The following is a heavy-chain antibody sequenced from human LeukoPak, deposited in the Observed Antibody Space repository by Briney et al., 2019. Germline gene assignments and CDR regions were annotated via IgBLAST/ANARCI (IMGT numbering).Heavy chain of an antibody. CDR1: GFTVSNNY. Sequence: GGSLRLSCAASGFTVSNNYMSWVRQAPGKGLEWVSVIYSGGSTYYADSVKGRLAISRDFSRNTLYLQMNSLRAEDTAVYYCARESGFGELFPFAFDFWGRGTMVTVSS. J-gene: IGHJ3*01. V-gene: IGHV3-53*01. CDR2: IYSGGST. CDR3: ARESGFGELFPFAFDF. D-gene: IGHD3-10*01.